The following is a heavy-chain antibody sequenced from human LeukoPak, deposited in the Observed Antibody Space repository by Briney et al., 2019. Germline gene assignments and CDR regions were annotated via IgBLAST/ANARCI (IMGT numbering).Heavy chain of an antibody. Sequence: PGGSLRLSCAASGFTFNSYSMNWVRQAPGEGLEWVSSISSSSSYIYYADSVKGRFTISRDNAKNSLYLQMNSLRAEDTAVYYCASGYDYVWGSYRRKNYWGQGTLVTVSS. V-gene: IGHV3-21*01. D-gene: IGHD3-16*02. CDR2: ISSSSSYI. CDR3: ASGYDYVWGSYRRKNY. J-gene: IGHJ4*02. CDR1: GFTFNSYS.